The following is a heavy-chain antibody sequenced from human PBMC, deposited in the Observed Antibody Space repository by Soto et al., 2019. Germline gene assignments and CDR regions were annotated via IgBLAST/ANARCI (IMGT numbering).Heavy chain of an antibody. CDR1: GGSISSYY. CDR3: ARDGRMGFGDQPHYGMDV. D-gene: IGHD3-10*01. CDR2: IYYSGST. V-gene: IGHV4-59*01. Sequence: PSETLSLTCTVSGGSISSYYWSWIRQPPGKGLEWIGYIYYSGSTNYNPSLKSRVTISVDTSKNQFSLKLSSVTAADTAVYYCARDGRMGFGDQPHYGMDVWGQGTTVTVSS. J-gene: IGHJ6*02.